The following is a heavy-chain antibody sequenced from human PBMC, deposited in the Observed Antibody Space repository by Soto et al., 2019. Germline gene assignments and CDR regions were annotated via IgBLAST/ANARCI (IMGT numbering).Heavy chain of an antibody. CDR3: AKDATRSSGWYYFDY. Sequence: LRLSCAASGFSFSSHDMAWVRQAPGKGLEWVSAISNSGTRTYYADSVKGLFTISRDNSKNTLHLQMNSLRAEDTAIYYCAKDATRSSGWYYFDYWGQGTQVTVSS. V-gene: IGHV3-23*01. CDR1: GFSFSSHD. D-gene: IGHD6-19*01. CDR2: ISNSGTRT. J-gene: IGHJ4*02.